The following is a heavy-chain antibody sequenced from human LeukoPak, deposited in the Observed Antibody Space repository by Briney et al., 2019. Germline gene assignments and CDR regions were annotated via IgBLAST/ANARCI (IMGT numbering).Heavy chain of an antibody. V-gene: IGHV3-23*01. Sequence: QPGGSLRLSCAASGFTFSSYAMSWVRQAPGQGLEWVSAISASGGSTYYAGSVKGRFTISRDKSKNTLYLQMTSLRAEDTAVYYCAKGLTGRDNWSDPWGQGTLVTVSS. CDR1: GFTFSSYA. J-gene: IGHJ5*02. CDR3: AKGLTGRDNWSDP. CDR2: ISASGGST. D-gene: IGHD3-9*01.